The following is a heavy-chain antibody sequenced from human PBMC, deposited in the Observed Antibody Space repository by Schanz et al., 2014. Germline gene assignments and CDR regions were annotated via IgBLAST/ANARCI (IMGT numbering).Heavy chain of an antibody. J-gene: IGHJ6*02. CDR2: ISYDGSDK. D-gene: IGHD3-10*01. Sequence: QVQLVESGGCVVQPGRSLRLSCAASGFTFSTYAMHWVRQAPGKGLEWVAVISYDGSDKYYADSVKGRFTISRDNSKDTLFLQMNSLRAEDTAVYYCARFGELDYFYYGMDVWGQGTTVTVSS. V-gene: IGHV3-30*04. CDR1: GFTFSTYA. CDR3: ARFGELDYFYYGMDV.